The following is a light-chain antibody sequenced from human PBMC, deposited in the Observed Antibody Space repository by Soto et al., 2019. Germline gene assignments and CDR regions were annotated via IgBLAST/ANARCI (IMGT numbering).Light chain of an antibody. CDR2: KAS. J-gene: IGKJ1*01. CDR1: QSISSW. V-gene: IGKV1-5*03. CDR3: QQYNSYSRT. Sequence: DIQMTQSPSTLSASVGDRVTITCRASQSISSWLAWYQQKPGKAPNLLIYKASSLESGVPSRFSSSGSGTELTITISSLQPDDGETYDGQQYNSYSRTFGQGTKVDI.